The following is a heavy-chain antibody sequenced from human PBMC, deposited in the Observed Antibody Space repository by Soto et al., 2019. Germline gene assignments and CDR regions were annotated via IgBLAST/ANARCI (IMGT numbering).Heavy chain of an antibody. Sequence: GGSLRLSCAASGFTFSDYYMSWIRQAPGKGLEWVSYISSSGSTIYYADSVKGRFTISRDNAKNSLYLQMNSLGAEDTAVYYCAVTYYYDSSGYSFDYWGQGTLVTVSS. CDR1: GFTFSDYY. D-gene: IGHD3-22*01. V-gene: IGHV3-11*01. CDR3: AVTYYYDSSGYSFDY. J-gene: IGHJ4*02. CDR2: ISSSGSTI.